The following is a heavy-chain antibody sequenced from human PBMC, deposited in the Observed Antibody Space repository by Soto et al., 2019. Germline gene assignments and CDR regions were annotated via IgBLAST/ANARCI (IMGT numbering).Heavy chain of an antibody. J-gene: IGHJ6*02. CDR1: GYTFTSYA. Sequence: ASVKVSCKASGYTFTSYAISWVRQAPGQGLEWMGWISVYNGNTNYAPELQGRVTMTTDTSTSTAYMGLRSLISDDTAVYYCARGAYSSRNYGMDVWGQGTTVTVSS. V-gene: IGHV1-18*01. D-gene: IGHD6-13*01. CDR2: ISVYNGNT. CDR3: ARGAYSSRNYGMDV.